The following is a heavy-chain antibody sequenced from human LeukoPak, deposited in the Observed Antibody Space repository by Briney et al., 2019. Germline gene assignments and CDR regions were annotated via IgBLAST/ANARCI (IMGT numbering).Heavy chain of an antibody. CDR3: ARGAYSSGWAYFDH. Sequence: GGSLRLSCAASGFTFSSYGMHWVRQAPGKGLEWVSYISFSVNTKYYGDSVKGRFTISRDNAKNSLYLHMDSLRAEDTAVYYCARGAYSSGWAYFDHWGQGTLVTVSS. V-gene: IGHV3-48*04. CDR1: GFTFSSYG. J-gene: IGHJ4*02. D-gene: IGHD6-19*01. CDR2: ISFSVNTK.